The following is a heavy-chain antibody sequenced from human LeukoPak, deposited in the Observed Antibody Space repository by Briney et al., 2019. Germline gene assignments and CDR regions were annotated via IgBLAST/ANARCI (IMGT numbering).Heavy chain of an antibody. J-gene: IGHJ4*02. Sequence: PSETLSLTCAVYGGSFSGYYWSWIRQPPGKGLEWIGEINHSGSTNYNPSLKSRVTISVDTSKNQFSLKLSSVTAADTAVYYCARADGSVFDYWGQGTLVTVSS. CDR1: GGSFSGYY. CDR3: ARADGSVFDY. V-gene: IGHV4-34*01. D-gene: IGHD1-14*01. CDR2: INHSGST.